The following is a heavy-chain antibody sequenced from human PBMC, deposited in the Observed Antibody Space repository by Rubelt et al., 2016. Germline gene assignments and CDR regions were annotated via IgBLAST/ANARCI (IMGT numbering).Heavy chain of an antibody. CDR1: GFTFSSYG. CDR2: IWYDGSNK. V-gene: IGHV3-33*01. CDR3: ASGGAALHFDY. D-gene: IGHD6-6*01. J-gene: IGHJ4*02. Sequence: VVQPGRSLRLSCAASGFTFSSYGMHWVRQAPGKGLEWVAVIWYDGSNKYYADSVKGRFTISRDNSKNTLYLQMNSLRAEDTAVYYCASGGAALHFDYWGQGTLVTVSS.